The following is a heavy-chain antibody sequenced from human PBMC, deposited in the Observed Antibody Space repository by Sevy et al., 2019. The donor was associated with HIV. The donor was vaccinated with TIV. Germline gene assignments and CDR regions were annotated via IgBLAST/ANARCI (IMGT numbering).Heavy chain of an antibody. CDR1: GYTFTGSY. Sequence: ASVKVSCKASGYTFTGSYMHWVRQAPGQGLEWMGWINPNSGGTNYAQKFQGRVTMTRDTSISTAFMELSRLRSDDRALYYCKRDMELVDVESQEFYYWGQGTLVTVSS. J-gene: IGHJ4*02. D-gene: IGHD1-7*01. V-gene: IGHV1-2*02. CDR3: KRDMELVDVESQEFYY. CDR2: INPNSGGT.